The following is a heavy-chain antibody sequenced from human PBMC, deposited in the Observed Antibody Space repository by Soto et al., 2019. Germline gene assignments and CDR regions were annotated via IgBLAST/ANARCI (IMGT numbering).Heavy chain of an antibody. D-gene: IGHD6-19*01. CDR2: IRSKTNSYAT. CDR3: TRQTDAVQWLVVPTDYNFDY. CDR1: GFTFGGSA. J-gene: IGHJ4*02. Sequence: GSLRLSCAASGFTFGGSAMHWVRQASGKXLEWVGHIRSKTNSYATAYAESVKGRFTISRDDSMNTAYLQMNSLKTEDTAVYFCTRQTDAVQWLVVPTDYNFDYWGQGTLVTVSS. V-gene: IGHV3-73*01.